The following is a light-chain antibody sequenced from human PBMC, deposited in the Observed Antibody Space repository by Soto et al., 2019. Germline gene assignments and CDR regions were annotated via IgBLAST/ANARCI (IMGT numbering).Light chain of an antibody. J-gene: IGKJ4*01. Sequence: DIVMTQSPDSLAVSLGERATINCKSSQSVLYNSDNKNYLAWYQQKPGQPPKLLIYWASTRASGVSDRFSGSVSGADFTLTISSLQAEDVAVSFCQQYYTTLSFGGGTKVEIK. CDR3: QQYYTTLS. V-gene: IGKV4-1*01. CDR2: WAS. CDR1: QSVLYNSDNKNY.